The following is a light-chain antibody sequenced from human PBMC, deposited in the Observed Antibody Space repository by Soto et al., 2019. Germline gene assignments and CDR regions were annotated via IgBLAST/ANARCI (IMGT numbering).Light chain of an antibody. CDR2: GNN. CDR1: SSNIGTNP. J-gene: IGLJ1*01. Sequence: QSVLTQPPSASGTPGQRVTISCSGGSSNIGTNPVAWYQQLPGMAPKLLIYGNNQRPSGVPDRFSGSTSGTSASLAISGLRSEDESDYCCATRDDSLNGDVFGTGTKVTVL. CDR3: ATRDDSLNGDV. V-gene: IGLV1-44*01.